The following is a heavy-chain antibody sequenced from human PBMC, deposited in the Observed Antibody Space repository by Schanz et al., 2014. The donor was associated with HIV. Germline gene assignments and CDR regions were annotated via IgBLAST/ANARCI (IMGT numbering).Heavy chain of an antibody. CDR2: ISYDGSIK. J-gene: IGHJ5*02. D-gene: IGHD6-19*01. Sequence: QVQLVESGGGVVQPGRSLRLSCAASGFTFRTHGIHWVRQAPAKGLEWVAAISYDGSIKEYADSVKGRFAISRDNSKNTVSLQMNSLRSEDTAVYYCVRDAGAQWLDGDNWFDPWGQGTLVTVSS. CDR3: VRDAGAQWLDGDNWFDP. CDR1: GFTFRTHG. V-gene: IGHV3-30*03.